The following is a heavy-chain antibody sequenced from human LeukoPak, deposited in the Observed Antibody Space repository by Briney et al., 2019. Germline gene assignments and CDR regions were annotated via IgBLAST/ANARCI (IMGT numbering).Heavy chain of an antibody. D-gene: IGHD1-26*01. J-gene: IGHJ3*02. CDR3: ARAYSGSLTTFDI. Sequence: GGSLRLSCAASGFTFSNYAMSWVRQAPGKGLEWVSAISGGGGSTYYADSVKGRCTISKDNSKNTLYVQMNSLRAEDTAVYYCARAYSGSLTTFDIWGQGTMVTVSS. CDR1: GFTFSNYA. V-gene: IGHV3-23*01. CDR2: ISGGGGST.